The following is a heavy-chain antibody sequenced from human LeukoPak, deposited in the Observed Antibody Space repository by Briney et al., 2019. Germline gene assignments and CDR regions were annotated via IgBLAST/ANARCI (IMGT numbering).Heavy chain of an antibody. CDR3: ARDAGSRTYYYDSSPYAY. D-gene: IGHD3-22*01. CDR2: IKQDGSEK. J-gene: IGHJ4*02. V-gene: IGHV3-7*01. Sequence: SGGSLRLSCAASGFTFSSYAMHWVRQAPGKGLEWVANIKQDGSEKYYVDSVKGRFTISRDNAKNSLYMQMNSLRAEDTAVYYCARDAGSRTYYYDSSPYAYWGQGTLVTVSS. CDR1: GFTFSSYA.